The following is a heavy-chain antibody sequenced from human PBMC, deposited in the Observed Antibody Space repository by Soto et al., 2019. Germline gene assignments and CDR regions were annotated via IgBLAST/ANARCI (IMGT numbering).Heavy chain of an antibody. CDR3: AREERWLGAFDI. D-gene: IGHD5-12*01. Sequence: SETLSLTCTVSGGSISSGGYYWSWIRQHPGKGLEWIGYIYYSGSTYYNPSLKSRVTISVDTSKNQFSLKLSSVTAADTAVYYCAREERWLGAFDIWGQGTMVTVS. CDR1: GGSISSGGYY. CDR2: IYYSGST. J-gene: IGHJ3*02. V-gene: IGHV4-31*03.